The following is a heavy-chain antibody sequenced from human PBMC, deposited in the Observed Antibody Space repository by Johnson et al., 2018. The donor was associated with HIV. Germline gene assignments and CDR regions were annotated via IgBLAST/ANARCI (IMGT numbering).Heavy chain of an antibody. Sequence: VQLVESGGGVVQRGGSLRVSCAASGFTFSSYGLSWVRQAPGKGLEWVSDISGSGGSTFYEDTMKGRFTISGDNSKSTLYPQMNSLRAEDTAVYYCARRGNYLADAFDIWGQGTMVTVSS. J-gene: IGHJ3*02. D-gene: IGHD1-7*01. CDR1: GFTFSSYG. CDR3: ARRGNYLADAFDI. V-gene: IGHV3-23*02. CDR2: ISGSGGST.